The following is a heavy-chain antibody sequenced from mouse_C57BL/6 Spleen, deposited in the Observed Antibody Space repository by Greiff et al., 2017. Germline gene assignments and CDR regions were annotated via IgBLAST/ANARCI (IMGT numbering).Heavy chain of an antibody. CDR2: INPNNGGT. V-gene: IGHV1-18*01. CDR1: GYTFTDYN. D-gene: IGHD1-1*01. Sequence: EVQLQQSGPELVKPGASVKIPCKASGYTFTDYNMDWVKQSHGKSLEWIGDINPNNGGTIYNQKFKGKTTLTVDKSSSTAYMELRSLTSEDTAVYYCARYYYGSSQFPYYYAMDYWGQGTSVTVSS. J-gene: IGHJ4*01. CDR3: ARYYYGSSQFPYYYAMDY.